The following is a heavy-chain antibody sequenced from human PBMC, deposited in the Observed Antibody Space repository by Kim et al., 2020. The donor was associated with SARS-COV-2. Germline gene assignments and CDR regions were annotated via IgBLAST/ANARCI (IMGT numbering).Heavy chain of an antibody. D-gene: IGHD2-2*01. CDR3: AREDRCSSTSCMGY. CDR2: ISYDGSNK. Sequence: GGSLRLSCAASGFTFSSYGMHWVRQAPGKGLEWVAVISYDGSNKYYADSVKGRFTISRDNSKNTLYLKMNSLRAEDTAVYYCAREDRCSSTSCMGYWGQGTLVTVSS. CDR1: GFTFSSYG. J-gene: IGHJ4*02. V-gene: IGHV3-33*05.